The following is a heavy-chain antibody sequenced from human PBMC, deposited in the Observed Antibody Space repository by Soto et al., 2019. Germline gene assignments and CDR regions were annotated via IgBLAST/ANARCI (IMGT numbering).Heavy chain of an antibody. D-gene: IGHD6-19*01. CDR3: ARDHYSSLDY. J-gene: IGHJ4*02. V-gene: IGHV3-30-3*01. Sequence: GVSLRLSCAASGFTFSSYAMHWVRQAPGKGLEWVAVISYDGSNKYYADSVKGRFTISRDNSKNTLYLQMNSLRAEDTAVYYCARDHYSSLDYWGQGTLVTVSS. CDR2: ISYDGSNK. CDR1: GFTFSSYA.